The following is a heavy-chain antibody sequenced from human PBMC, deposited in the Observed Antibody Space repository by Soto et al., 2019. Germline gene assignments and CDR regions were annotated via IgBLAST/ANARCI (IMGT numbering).Heavy chain of an antibody. CDR1: GYDFNIYD. CDR2: MTPKRETP. J-gene: IGHJ6*01. Sequence: QVHLVQSGAEVKKPGASVKVSCTASGYDFNIYDIHWVRQSTGQGLEWMGWMTPKRETPGYSPRFQGRLTMSRDNSRGAGLRELSSLRSEATAVYFWARGGHGFWIGETYYSAMDVWWQGTAVCVYS. V-gene: IGHV1-8*01. D-gene: IGHD2-21*01. CDR3: ARGGHGFWIGETYYSAMDV.